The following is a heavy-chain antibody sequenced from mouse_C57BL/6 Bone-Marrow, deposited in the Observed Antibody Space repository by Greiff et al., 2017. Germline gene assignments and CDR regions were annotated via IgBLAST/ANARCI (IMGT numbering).Heavy chain of an antibody. Sequence: EVQVVESGEGLVKPGGSLKLSCAASGFTFSSYAMSWVRQTPEKRLEWVAYISSGGDYIYYADTVKGRFTISRDNARNTLYLQMSSLKSEDTAMYYCTREGTTVGVDYWGQGTTLTVSS. D-gene: IGHD1-1*01. CDR2: ISSGGDYI. CDR1: GFTFSSYA. J-gene: IGHJ2*01. CDR3: TREGTTVGVDY. V-gene: IGHV5-9-1*02.